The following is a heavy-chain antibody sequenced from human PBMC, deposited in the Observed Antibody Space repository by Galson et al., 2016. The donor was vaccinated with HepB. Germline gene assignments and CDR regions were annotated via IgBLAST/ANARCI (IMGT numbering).Heavy chain of an antibody. CDR2: INHDGSEK. V-gene: IGHV3-7*01. Sequence: SLRLSCAASGFTIGGYWMSWVRQAPGKGLEWVANINHDGSEKYIVDSVKGRFTMSRDNAKNSLDLQMNSLRAEDTAVYYCVRDHSSGWSFDLWGRVTLVTVSS. D-gene: IGHD6-19*01. J-gene: IGHJ2*01. CDR1: GFTIGGYW. CDR3: VRDHSSGWSFDL.